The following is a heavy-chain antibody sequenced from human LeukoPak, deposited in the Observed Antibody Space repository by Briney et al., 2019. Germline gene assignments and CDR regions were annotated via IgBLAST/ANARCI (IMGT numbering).Heavy chain of an antibody. J-gene: IGHJ4*02. CDR3: ARAYGDSFFDY. CDR2: ISWNSGSI. CDR1: GFTFSSYG. Sequence: GRSLRLSCAASGFTFSSYGMHWVRQAPGKGLEWVSGISWNSGSIGYADSVKGRFTISRDNAKNSLYLQMNSLRAEDTALYYCARAYGDSFFDYWGQGTLVTVSS. D-gene: IGHD4-17*01. V-gene: IGHV3-9*01.